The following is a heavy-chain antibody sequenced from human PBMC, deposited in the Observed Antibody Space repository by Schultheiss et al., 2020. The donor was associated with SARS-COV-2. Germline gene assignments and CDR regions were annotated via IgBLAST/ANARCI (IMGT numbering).Heavy chain of an antibody. D-gene: IGHD3-22*01. J-gene: IGHJ6*02. Sequence: SQTLSLTCAVYGGSFSGYYWSWIRQPPGKGLEWIGYIYYSGSTNYNPSLKSRVTISVHTSKNQFSLKLSSVTAADTAVYYCARDRVGYYYDSSGYYSGYYYGMDVWGQGTTVTVSS. CDR1: GGSFSGYY. CDR2: IYYSGST. CDR3: ARDRVGYYYDSSGYYSGYYYGMDV. V-gene: IGHV4-59*01.